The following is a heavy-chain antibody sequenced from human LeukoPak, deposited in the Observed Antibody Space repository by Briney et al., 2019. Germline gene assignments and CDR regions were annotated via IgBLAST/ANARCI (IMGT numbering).Heavy chain of an antibody. CDR2: INSNRGGQ. CDR3: GRAGGYCGRISCPYCFDY. J-gene: IGHJ4*02. Sequence: ASVKVSCKASGYTLTGYYMHGVRQAPGQGLAWMGWINSNRGGQNYARKFQGRVTMIKNTHISTDYMELRSRQSAEKAVYDRGRAGGYCGRISCPYCFDYRGQGSLVAGPS. V-gene: IGHV1-2*02. D-gene: IGHD2-15*01. CDR1: GYTLTGYY.